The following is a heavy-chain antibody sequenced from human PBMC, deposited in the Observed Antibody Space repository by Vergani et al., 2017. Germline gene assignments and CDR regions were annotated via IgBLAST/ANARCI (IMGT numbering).Heavy chain of an antibody. D-gene: IGHD6-13*01. CDR1: GDSVSSNSAA. CDR2: TYYRSKWYN. V-gene: IGHV6-1*01. J-gene: IGHJ6*03. Sequence: QVQLQQSGPGLVKPSPTLSLTCAISGDSVSSNSAAWNWIRQSPSRGLEWLGRTYYRSKWYNDYAVSVKSRITINPDTSKNQFSLQLNSVTPEDTAVYYCARATIAAAGRYYYYMDVWGKGTTVTVSS. CDR3: ARATIAAAGRYYYYMDV.